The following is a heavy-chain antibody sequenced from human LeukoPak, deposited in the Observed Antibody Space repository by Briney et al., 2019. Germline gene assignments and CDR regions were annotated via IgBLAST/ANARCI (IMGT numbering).Heavy chain of an antibody. Sequence: SETLSLTCAVYGGSFSGYYWSWIRQPPGKGLEWIGEINHSGSTNYNPSLKSRVTISVDTSKNQFSLKLSSVTAADTAVYYCARHLHYYDSSGNYFSYFDYWGQGTLVTVSS. CDR3: ARHLHYYDSSGNYFSYFDY. J-gene: IGHJ4*02. V-gene: IGHV4-34*01. CDR1: GGSFSGYY. CDR2: INHSGST. D-gene: IGHD3-22*01.